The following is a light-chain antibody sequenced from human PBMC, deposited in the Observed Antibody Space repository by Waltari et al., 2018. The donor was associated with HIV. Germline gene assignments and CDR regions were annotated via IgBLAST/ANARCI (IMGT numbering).Light chain of an antibody. Sequence: QSALTQPPSASGSPGQSVTIPCAGPSTDIGLYNFVSWYQHHPGKAPKLMISDVSRRPSGVPDRFSGSKSGNTTSLTVSGLQADDEATYYCFSYAGNNFLLFGGGTKLTVL. V-gene: IGLV2-8*01. CDR2: DVS. CDR1: STDIGLYNF. CDR3: FSYAGNNFLL. J-gene: IGLJ2*01.